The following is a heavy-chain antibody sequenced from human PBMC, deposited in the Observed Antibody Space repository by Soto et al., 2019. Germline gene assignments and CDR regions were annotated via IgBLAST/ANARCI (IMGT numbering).Heavy chain of an antibody. CDR3: EKGGYCTSISCPRWFDP. CDR2: ISATGGST. J-gene: IGHJ5*02. CDR1: GFTCTSYA. Sequence: GGSLRLSCAASGFTCTSYAMSWVRQAPGKGLEWVSGISATGGSTYYADSVKGRFTISRDNSRNTLYLQMNSLRAEDTALYYCEKGGYCTSISCPRWFDPWGQGTLVTVSS. V-gene: IGHV3-23*01. D-gene: IGHD2-2*01.